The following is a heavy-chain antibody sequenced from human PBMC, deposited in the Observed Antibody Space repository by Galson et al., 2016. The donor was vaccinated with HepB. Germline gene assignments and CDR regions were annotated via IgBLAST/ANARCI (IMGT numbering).Heavy chain of an antibody. D-gene: IGHD3-16*01. CDR2: LSQDGRKT. CDR3: VRINRSFAELDS. Sequence: SLRLSCAASGFTSSNHWMSWVRQAPGKGLVWVAGLSQDGRKTNYLESVKGRFTISRDNAKNSLYLQMDNLRAEDTAVYYCVRINRSFAELDSWGQGTLVTVAS. V-gene: IGHV3-7*01. CDR1: GFTSSNHW. J-gene: IGHJ4*03.